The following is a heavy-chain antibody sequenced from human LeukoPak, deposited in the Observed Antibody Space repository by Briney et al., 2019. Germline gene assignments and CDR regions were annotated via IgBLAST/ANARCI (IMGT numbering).Heavy chain of an antibody. J-gene: IGHJ3*02. CDR1: GFTFSSYS. CDR2: ISSSSSYI. V-gene: IGHV3-21*01. Sequence: GGSLRLSCAASGFTFSSYSMNWVRQAPGKGLEWVSSISSSSSYIYYADSVKGRFTISRDNAKNSLYLQMNSLRAEDTAVYYCARGGDPVTSDAFDIWGQGTMVTVSS. D-gene: IGHD2-21*02. CDR3: ARGGDPVTSDAFDI.